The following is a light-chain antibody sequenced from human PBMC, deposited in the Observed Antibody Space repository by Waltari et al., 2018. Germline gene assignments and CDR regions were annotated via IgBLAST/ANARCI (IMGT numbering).Light chain of an antibody. Sequence: QSVLTQPPSASGTPGQRVTISCSGSSSNIGGNYVYWYQQLPGTAPKLLIYRNNQRPSGVPDRFSGSKSGTSASLAISGLRSEDEADYYCAAWDDSRVVFGGGTKLTVL. J-gene: IGLJ2*01. CDR3: AAWDDSRVV. V-gene: IGLV1-47*01. CDR2: RNN. CDR1: SSNIGGNY.